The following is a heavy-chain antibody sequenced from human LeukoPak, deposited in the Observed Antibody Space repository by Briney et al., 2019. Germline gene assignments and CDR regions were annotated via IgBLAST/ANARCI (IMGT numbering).Heavy chain of an antibody. V-gene: IGHV4-39*07. CDR3: ARVRCSGGSCPYYYYYYYMGV. Sequence: SETLSLTCNVSGASMSNYYWVWIRQPPGKGLEWIGSIYHSGTTYSGSTYYNPSLKSRVTISLDTSKNQFSLKVGSMTAADTAVYYCARVRCSGGSCPYYYYYYYMGVWGKGTTVTVSS. J-gene: IGHJ6*03. D-gene: IGHD2-15*01. CDR1: GASMSNYY. CDR2: IYHSGTTYSGST.